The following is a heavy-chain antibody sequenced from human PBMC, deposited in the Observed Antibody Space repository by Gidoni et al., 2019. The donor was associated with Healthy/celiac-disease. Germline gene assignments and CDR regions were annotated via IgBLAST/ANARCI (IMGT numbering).Heavy chain of an antibody. CDR2: INPSGGST. D-gene: IGHD6-13*01. CDR1: GYTFTSYY. Sequence: QVQLVQSGAEVKKPGASVKVSCKASGYTFTSYYMHWVRQAPGQGLEWMGIINPSGGSTSYAQKFQGRVTMTRDTSTSTVYMELSSLRSEDTAVYYCAREGIAAAGTQGFDYWGQGTLVTVSS. CDR3: AREGIAAAGTQGFDY. V-gene: IGHV1-46*01. J-gene: IGHJ4*02.